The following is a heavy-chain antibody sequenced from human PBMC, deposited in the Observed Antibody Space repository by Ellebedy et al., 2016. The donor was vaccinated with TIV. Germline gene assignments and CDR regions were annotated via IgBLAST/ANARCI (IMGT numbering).Heavy chain of an antibody. J-gene: IGHJ5*01. CDR3: ARRGSYGDYAVQINSWFDS. CDR2: IRGDGEK. D-gene: IGHD4-17*01. Sequence: PGGSLRLSCEAFGFSFRSYWMSWVRQAPGKGLEWVANIRGDGEKSYVDSVKGRLTISRDNGKNSLYLQMYSLRPEDTAVYYCARRGSYGDYAVQINSWFDSWGQGTLVTVSS. CDR1: GFSFRSYW. V-gene: IGHV3-7*01.